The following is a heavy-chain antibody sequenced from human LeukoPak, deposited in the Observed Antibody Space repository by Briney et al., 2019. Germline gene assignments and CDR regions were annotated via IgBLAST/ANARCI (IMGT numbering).Heavy chain of an antibody. CDR1: GGSISSRNW. CDR2: IYHTGSTDYTPSGTT. J-gene: IGHJ3*02. Sequence: SETLSLTCTISGGSISSRNWWSWVRHPPGKGLEWIGAIYHTGSTDYTPSGTTNYNPALKSRVTISIDRSKNQFSLKLTSVTAADTAVYYCARHTNWDIWGQGTMVTVSS. CDR3: ARHTNWDI. V-gene: IGHV4-4*02. D-gene: IGHD2-2*01.